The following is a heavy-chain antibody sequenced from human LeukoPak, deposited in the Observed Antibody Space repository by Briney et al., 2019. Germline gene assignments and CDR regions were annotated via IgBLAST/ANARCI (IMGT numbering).Heavy chain of an antibody. CDR2: INQSGST. J-gene: IGHJ4*02. Sequence: SETLSLTCAVYGGSFSGYYWSWIRQPPGKGLEWIGEINQSGSTNYNPSLKSRVTISVDTSKNQFSLKLNSVTAADTAVYYCARGRYIVGSDYWGQGTLVTVSS. CDR1: GGSFSGYY. V-gene: IGHV4-34*01. CDR3: ARGRYIVGSDY. D-gene: IGHD1-26*01.